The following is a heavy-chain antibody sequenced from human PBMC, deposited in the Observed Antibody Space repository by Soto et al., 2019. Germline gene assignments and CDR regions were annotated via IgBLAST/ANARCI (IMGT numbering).Heavy chain of an antibody. D-gene: IGHD6-6*01. CDR2: ISPYNGHT. CDR1: GYTFSTYG. Sequence: QIQLVQSGAEVKKPGASVKVSRKASGYTFSTYGLSWVRQAPGQGLEWMGWISPYNGHTNFAPKFQGRVTVTADTSTDTAYMELRSLRADDTAVYYCAISARPGFYYFDSWGQGAQVIVPS. CDR3: AISARPGFYYFDS. V-gene: IGHV1-18*04. J-gene: IGHJ4*02.